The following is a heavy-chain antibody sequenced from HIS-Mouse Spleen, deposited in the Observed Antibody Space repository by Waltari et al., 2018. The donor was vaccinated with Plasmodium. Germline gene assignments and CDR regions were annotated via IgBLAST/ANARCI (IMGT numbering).Heavy chain of an antibody. CDR3: ASSWYWYFDL. D-gene: IGHD6-13*01. CDR1: GFTFGSYW. V-gene: IGHV3-7*01. J-gene: IGHJ2*01. CDR2: IKQDGSEK. Sequence: EVQLVESGGGLVQPGGSLRLSCAARGFTFGSYWMSWVRQAPGKGLEWVANIKQDGSEKYYVDSVKGRFTISRDNAKNSLYLQMNSLRAEDTAVYYCASSWYWYFDLWGRGTLVTVSS.